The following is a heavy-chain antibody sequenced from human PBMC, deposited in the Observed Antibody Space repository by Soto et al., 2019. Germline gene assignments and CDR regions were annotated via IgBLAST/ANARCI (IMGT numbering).Heavy chain of an antibody. Sequence: ASVKVSCKASGGTFSSYAISWVRQAPGQGLEWMGWIRVRNGNTNTAQKVQDRVTMTADTSTSTAYMELRSLRSDGTAVYYCARGAFGEVSFDYWGQGAPVTVSS. CDR2: IRVRNGNT. D-gene: IGHD3-10*01. J-gene: IGHJ4*02. V-gene: IGHV1-18*01. CDR1: GGTFSSYA. CDR3: ARGAFGEVSFDY.